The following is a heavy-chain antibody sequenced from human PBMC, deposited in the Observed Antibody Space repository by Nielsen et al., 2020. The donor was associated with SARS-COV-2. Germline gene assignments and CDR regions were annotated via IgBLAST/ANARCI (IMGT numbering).Heavy chain of an antibody. Sequence: ASVKVSCKASGYTFTGYYMHWVRQAPGQGLEWMGWINPNSGGTNYAQKFQGRVTISVDTSKNQFSLKLSSVTAADTAVYYCARGQGDGYSGYDPNNWFDPWGQGTLVTVSS. CDR1: GYTFTGYY. D-gene: IGHD5-12*01. V-gene: IGHV1-2*02. J-gene: IGHJ5*02. CDR2: INPNSGGT. CDR3: ARGQGDGYSGYDPNNWFDP.